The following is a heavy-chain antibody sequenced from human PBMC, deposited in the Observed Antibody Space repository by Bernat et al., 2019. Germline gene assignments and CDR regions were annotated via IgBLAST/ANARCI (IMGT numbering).Heavy chain of an antibody. V-gene: IGHV3-30-3*01. Sequence: QVQLVESGGGVVQPGRSLRLSCAASGFTFSSYAMHWVRQAPGKGLEWVAVISYDGSNKYYADSVKGRFTISRDNSKNTLYLQMNSLRAEDTAVYYCAKLGEYYDFWSGYYQNTPYYFDYWGQGTLVTVSS. D-gene: IGHD3-3*01. J-gene: IGHJ4*02. CDR1: GFTFSSYA. CDR3: AKLGEYYDFWSGYYQNTPYYFDY. CDR2: ISYDGSNK.